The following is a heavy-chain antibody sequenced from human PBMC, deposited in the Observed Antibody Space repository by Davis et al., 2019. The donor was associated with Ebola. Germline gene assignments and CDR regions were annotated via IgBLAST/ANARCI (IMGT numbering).Heavy chain of an antibody. CDR2: ISSSSSYI. CDR3: ARDRGIAASRGYFDY. D-gene: IGHD6-13*01. V-gene: IGHV3-21*04. CDR1: GFTFSSYA. Sequence: GESLKISCAASGFTFSSYAMHWVRQAPGKGLEWVSSISSSSSYIYYADSVKGRFTISRDNAKNSLYLQMNSLRAEDTAVYYCARDRGIAASRGYFDYWGQGTLVTVSS. J-gene: IGHJ4*02.